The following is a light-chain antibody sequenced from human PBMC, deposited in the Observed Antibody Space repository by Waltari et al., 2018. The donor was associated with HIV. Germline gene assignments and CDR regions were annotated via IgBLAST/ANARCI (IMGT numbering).Light chain of an antibody. CDR3: QQYGSSPWT. CDR2: GAS. CDR1: QSVSSNY. J-gene: IGKJ1*01. V-gene: IGKV3-20*01. Sequence: EIVLTQSPGTLSLSPGERATLSCRASQSVSSNYLAWYQQKPGQAPRLLLYGASSRATGIPDRFSGSGSGTDFTLTISRLEPEDFTVYYCQQYGSSPWTFGQGAKLEIK.